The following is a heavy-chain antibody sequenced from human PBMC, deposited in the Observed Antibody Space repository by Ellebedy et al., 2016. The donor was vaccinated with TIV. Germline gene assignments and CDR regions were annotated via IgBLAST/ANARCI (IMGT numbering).Heavy chain of an antibody. D-gene: IGHD3-22*01. CDR2: IYPGDSDT. J-gene: IGHJ4*02. V-gene: IGHV5-51*01. CDR3: ARGRYYYDSSGYYYFGY. Sequence: KVSCKGSGYSFTSYWIGWVRQMPGKGLEWMGIIYPGDSDTRYSPSFQGQVTISADKSISTAYLQWSSLKASDTAMYYCARGRYYYDSSGYYYFGYWGQGTLVTVS. CDR1: GYSFTSYW.